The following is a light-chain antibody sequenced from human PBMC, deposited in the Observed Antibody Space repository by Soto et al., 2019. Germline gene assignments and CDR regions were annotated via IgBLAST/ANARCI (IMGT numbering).Light chain of an antibody. Sequence: EIVLTQSPGTLSLSPGERATLSFRASQKISSRYLAWYLQKPGQAPRFLVYGASSRATGIPDRFSGSGSGTDFTLTISRLEPEDFAVYYCQQYGGTPPITFGQGTRLEIK. J-gene: IGKJ5*01. CDR1: QKISSRY. V-gene: IGKV3-20*01. CDR3: QQYGGTPPIT. CDR2: GAS.